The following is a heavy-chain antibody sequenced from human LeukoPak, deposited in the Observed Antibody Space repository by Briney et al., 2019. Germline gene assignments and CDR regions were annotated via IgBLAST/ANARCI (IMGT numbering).Heavy chain of an antibody. Sequence: PGESLRLSCAASGFTFSSYAMSWVRQAPGKGLEWVSAISGSGGSTYYADSVKGRFTISRDNSKNTLYLQMNSLRAEDTAVYYCAKDGGEMVPSNWFDPWGQGTLVTVSS. D-gene: IGHD3-10*01. CDR1: GFTFSSYA. CDR3: AKDGGEMVPSNWFDP. CDR2: ISGSGGST. J-gene: IGHJ5*02. V-gene: IGHV3-23*01.